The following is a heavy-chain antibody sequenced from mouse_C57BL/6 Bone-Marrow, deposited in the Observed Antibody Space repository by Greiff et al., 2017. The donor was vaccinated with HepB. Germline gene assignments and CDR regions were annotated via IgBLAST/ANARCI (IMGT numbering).Heavy chain of an antibody. CDR3: ASSSGYPDY. CDR1: GYTFTDYY. Sequence: VQLKESGPVLVKPGASVKMSCKASGYTFTDYYMNWVKQSHGKSLEWIGVINPYNGGTSYNQKFKGKATLTVDKSSSTAYMELNSLTSADSAVYYCASSSGYPDYWGQGTTLTVSS. J-gene: IGHJ2*01. V-gene: IGHV1-19*01. CDR2: INPYNGGT. D-gene: IGHD3-2*02.